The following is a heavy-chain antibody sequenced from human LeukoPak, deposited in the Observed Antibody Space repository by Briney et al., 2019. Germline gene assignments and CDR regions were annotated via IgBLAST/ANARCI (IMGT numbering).Heavy chain of an antibody. D-gene: IGHD1-26*01. CDR2: ISGTGGNT. J-gene: IGHJ6*02. CDR3: AKDREYSGSYRPGPTRYYYGMDV. V-gene: IGHV3-23*01. CDR1: GFTFSSYA. Sequence: QSGGSLRLSCAASGFTFSSYAMSWVRQAPGKGLEWLSGISGTGGNTYYADSVKGRFTISRDNSKNTLYLQMNSLRAEDTAVFYCAKDREYSGSYRPGPTRYYYGMDVWGQRTTVTVSS.